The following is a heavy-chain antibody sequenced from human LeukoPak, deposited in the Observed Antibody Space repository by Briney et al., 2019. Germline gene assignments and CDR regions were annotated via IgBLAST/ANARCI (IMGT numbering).Heavy chain of an antibody. V-gene: IGHV3-23*01. CDR2: ISGSGSST. CDR3: AKDLMVYSSTWFS. CDR1: GFTFSSYA. Sequence: GGSLRLSCAASGFTFSSYAMSWVRQAPGKGLEWVSTISGSGSSTYYADSVKGRFTISRDNSKNTLFVQMNSLRAEDTAIYYCAKDLMVYSSTWFSWGQGTLVTVSS. D-gene: IGHD6-13*01. J-gene: IGHJ4*02.